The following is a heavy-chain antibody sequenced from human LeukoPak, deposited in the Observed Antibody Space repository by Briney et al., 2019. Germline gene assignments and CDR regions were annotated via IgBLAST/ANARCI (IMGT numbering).Heavy chain of an antibody. CDR2: IYPDSGGT. CDR3: AREHMTRVTLDY. Sequence: ASVKVSCKASGYTFTGYYMHWVRQAPGQGLEWMGWIYPDSGGTKYAQKFQGRVTMTRDTSISTAYLELSRLRSDDTAVYYCAREHMTRVTLDYWGQGTLVTVSS. J-gene: IGHJ4*02. CDR1: GYTFTGYY. V-gene: IGHV1-2*02. D-gene: IGHD4-17*01.